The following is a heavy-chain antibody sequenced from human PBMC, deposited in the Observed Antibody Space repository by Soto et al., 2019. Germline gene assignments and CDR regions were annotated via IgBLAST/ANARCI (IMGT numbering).Heavy chain of an antibody. CDR2: IYYSAYT. D-gene: IGHD4-17*01. V-gene: IGHV4-59*08. CDR3: ARHYGDYVYFDY. J-gene: IGHJ4*02. CDR1: GGSISTYY. Sequence: SETLSLTCTVSGGSISTYYWSWIRQPPGKGLEWIGYIYYSAYTNYNPSLRSRVTISVDTSKNQFSLKLSSVTAADTAVYYCARHYGDYVYFDYWGQGTLVTVSS.